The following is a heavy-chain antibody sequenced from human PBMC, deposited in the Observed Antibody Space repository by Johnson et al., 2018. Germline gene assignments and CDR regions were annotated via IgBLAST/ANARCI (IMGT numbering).Heavy chain of an antibody. J-gene: IGHJ4*02. CDR1: GYTFTSYS. D-gene: IGHD2-15*01. Sequence: QVQLVQSGAEVKKPGASVKVSCKASGYTFTSYSIHWVRQAPGQGLEWVGIINPSGGSTTYAQKFQGRVTMTRDTSTTTVYMELSSLASEDTAVYYCARVFATYYFDGWGQGALVTVSS. V-gene: IGHV1-46*01. CDR2: INPSGGST. CDR3: ARVFATYYFDG.